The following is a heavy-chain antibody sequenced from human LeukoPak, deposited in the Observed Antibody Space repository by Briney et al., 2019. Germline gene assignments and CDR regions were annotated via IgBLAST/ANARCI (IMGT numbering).Heavy chain of an antibody. J-gene: IGHJ5*02. D-gene: IGHD6-13*01. CDR3: ARGRGYWFDP. CDR2: IYYSGSI. Sequence: SETLSLTCSVSGGSISSDYWSWIRQPPGKGLEWIGYIYYSGSIDYNPSLKSRVTISVDTSKNQFSLKLSSVTAADTAVYYCARGRGYWFDPWGQGTLVIVSS. V-gene: IGHV4-59*01. CDR1: GGSISSDY.